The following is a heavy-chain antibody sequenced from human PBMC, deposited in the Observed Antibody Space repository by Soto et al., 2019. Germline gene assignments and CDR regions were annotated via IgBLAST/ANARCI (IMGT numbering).Heavy chain of an antibody. CDR2: IYYSGST. CDR3: ARHPGYGDYKFYFDY. CDR1: GGSISSSSYY. Sequence: PSETLSLTCTFSGGSISSSSYYWGWIRQPPGKGLEWIGSIYYSGSTYYNPSLKSRVTISVDTSKNQFSLKLSSVTAADTAVYYCARHPGYGDYKFYFDYWGQGTLVTVSS. V-gene: IGHV4-39*01. D-gene: IGHD4-17*01. J-gene: IGHJ4*02.